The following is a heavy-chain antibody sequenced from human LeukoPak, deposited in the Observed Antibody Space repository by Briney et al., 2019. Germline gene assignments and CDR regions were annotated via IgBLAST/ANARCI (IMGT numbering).Heavy chain of an antibody. CDR1: KFNFNSYG. J-gene: IGHJ3*02. CDR2: ISGSGGST. CDR3: AKDPDGDYIGTFDI. Sequence: PGGSLRLSCTTSKFNFNSYGMSWVRQAPGKGLEWVSSISGSGGSTQYAASVQGRFTISRDNSKNTLYLQMNSLRAKDTAVYYCAKDPDGDYIGTFDIWGQGTMVTVSS. D-gene: IGHD4-17*01. V-gene: IGHV3-23*01.